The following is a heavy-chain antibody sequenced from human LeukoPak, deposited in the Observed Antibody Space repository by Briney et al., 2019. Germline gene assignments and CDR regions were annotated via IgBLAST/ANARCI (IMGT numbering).Heavy chain of an antibody. CDR2: INPNSGGT. J-gene: IGHJ2*01. CDR1: GYTFTGYF. CDR3: AKAGILQASSSGLQYFDL. Sequence: ASVKVSCKSSGYTFTGYFVHWVRQAPGQGLEWMGWINPNSGGTNYAQKFQGRVTMTRDTSISIAYMELSRLRSDDTAVYHCAKAGILQASSSGLQYFDLWGRGTLVTASS. V-gene: IGHV1-2*02. D-gene: IGHD6-6*01.